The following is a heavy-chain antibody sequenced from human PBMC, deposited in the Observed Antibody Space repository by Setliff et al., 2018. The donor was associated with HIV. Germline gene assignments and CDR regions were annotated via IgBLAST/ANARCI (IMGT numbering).Heavy chain of an antibody. D-gene: IGHD5-18*01. Sequence: ASVKVSCKASGYTFINFGITWVRQAPGQGLEWVGYISGYNGNTKYAQNVQGRVTMNTDTSTSTAYMELRSLRYDDTAVYYCARDPRSGYDSDTAMVTVYYYYMDVWGKGTTVTVSS. CDR3: ARDPRSGYDSDTAMVTVYYYYMDV. J-gene: IGHJ6*03. V-gene: IGHV1-18*04. CDR2: ISGYNGNT. CDR1: GYTFINFG.